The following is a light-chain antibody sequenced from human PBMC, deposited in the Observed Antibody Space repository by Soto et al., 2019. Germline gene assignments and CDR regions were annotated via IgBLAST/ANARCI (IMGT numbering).Light chain of an antibody. Sequence: DIQMTQSPSSLSASVGDRVTITCRASQSIVTYLNWYLQKPGKAPKLLIYAASNLQSGVPSRFSGSGSGTDFTLTISSLQPEDFASYYCQQANSFPYTFGQGTKLDIK. J-gene: IGKJ2*01. CDR1: QSIVTY. CDR3: QQANSFPYT. CDR2: AAS. V-gene: IGKV1-39*01.